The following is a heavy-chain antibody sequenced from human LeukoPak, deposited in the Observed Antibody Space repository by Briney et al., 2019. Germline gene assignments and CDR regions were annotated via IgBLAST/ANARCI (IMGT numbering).Heavy chain of an antibody. Sequence: ASVRVSCKVSGYTLTELSMHWVRQAPGKGLEWMGGFDPEDGETIYAQKFQGRVTMTEDASTDTAYMELSSLRSEDTAVYYCASAGYYYDSSGYYYGDYWGQGTLVTVSS. CDR3: ASAGYYYDSSGYYYGDY. CDR1: GYTLTELS. V-gene: IGHV1-24*01. D-gene: IGHD3-22*01. CDR2: FDPEDGET. J-gene: IGHJ4*02.